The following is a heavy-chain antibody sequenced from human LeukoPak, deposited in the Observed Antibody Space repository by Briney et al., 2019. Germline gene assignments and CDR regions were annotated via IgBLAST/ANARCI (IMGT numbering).Heavy chain of an antibody. D-gene: IGHD3-10*01. J-gene: IGHJ6*02. V-gene: IGHV1-46*01. CDR2: INPSGGST. CDR3: AQGYYYGSGSPTPYYYYGMDV. CDR1: GYTFTSYY. Sequence: ASVKVSCKASGYTFTSYYMHWVRQAPGRGLEWMGIINPSGGSTSYAQKFQGRVTITADKSTSTAYMELSSLRSEDTAVYYCAQGYYYGSGSPTPYYYYGMDVRGQGTTVTVSS.